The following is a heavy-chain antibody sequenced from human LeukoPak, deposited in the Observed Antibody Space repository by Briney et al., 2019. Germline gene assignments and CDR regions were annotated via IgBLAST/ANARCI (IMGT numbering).Heavy chain of an antibody. J-gene: IGHJ3*02. CDR1: GFTYADYA. Sequence: GGSLRLSCAASGFTYADYALLWVRQARGEALEGVSLFSGDDGGTYYADSVKGRFTISRDNSKNSLYLQMNSLRTEDTALYYCAKGLFGVLTNDAFDIWGQGTMVTVSS. CDR2: FSGDDGGT. CDR3: AKGLFGVLTNDAFDI. V-gene: IGHV3-43*02. D-gene: IGHD3-3*01.